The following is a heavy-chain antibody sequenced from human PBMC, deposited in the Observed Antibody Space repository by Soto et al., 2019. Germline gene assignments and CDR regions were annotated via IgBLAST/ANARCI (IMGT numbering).Heavy chain of an antibody. CDR1: VCSTRGYY. CDR3: ARHGYSGTSGYFDY. V-gene: IGHV4-59*08. D-gene: IGHD5-12*01. CDR2: IYYTGTT. Sequence: SASLALTCTFGVCSTRGYYWSWILRPPGKGLEWIGYIYYTGTTNYNPSLKSRVTISVDTSKNQFFLRLNSVTAADTAVFYCARHGYSGTSGYFDYWGQGTLVTVS. J-gene: IGHJ4*02.